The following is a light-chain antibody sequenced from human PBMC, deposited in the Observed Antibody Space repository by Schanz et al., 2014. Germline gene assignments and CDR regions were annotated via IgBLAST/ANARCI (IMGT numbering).Light chain of an antibody. V-gene: IGKV3-11*01. Sequence: EIVLTQSPATLSLSPGERATLSCRASQSVSSYLAWYQQKPGQAPRLLIYDASNRATGIPARFSGSGSGTDFTLTISSLQSEDFAVYYCQQRRDWPPLTFGGGTMVGIK. CDR1: QSVSSY. J-gene: IGKJ4*01. CDR2: DAS. CDR3: QQRRDWPPLT.